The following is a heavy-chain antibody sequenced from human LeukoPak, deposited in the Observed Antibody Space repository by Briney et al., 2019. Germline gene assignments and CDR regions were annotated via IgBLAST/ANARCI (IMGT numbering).Heavy chain of an antibody. Sequence: GGSLRLSCAASGFTFSSYEMNWVRQAPGKGLEWVSYISNSGSTIYYADSVKGRFTISRDNAKNSLYLQMNSLRAEDTAVYYCAPAAGGGFPYWGQGTLVTVSS. CDR3: APAAGGGFPY. CDR2: ISNSGSTI. D-gene: IGHD6-13*01. J-gene: IGHJ4*02. CDR1: GFTFSSYE. V-gene: IGHV3-48*03.